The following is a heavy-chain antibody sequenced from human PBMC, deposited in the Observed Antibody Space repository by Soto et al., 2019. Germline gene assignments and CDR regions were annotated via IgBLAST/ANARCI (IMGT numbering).Heavy chain of an antibody. CDR2: IIPIFGTA. D-gene: IGHD5-18*01. Sequence: SVKVSCKASGGTFSSYAISWVRQAPGQGLEWMGGIIPIFGTANYAQKFQGRVTITADESTSTAYMELRSLRSDDTAVYYCARDGYSYGHDFDYWGQGTLVTVSS. CDR3: ARDGYSYGHDFDY. V-gene: IGHV1-69*13. CDR1: GGTFSSYA. J-gene: IGHJ4*02.